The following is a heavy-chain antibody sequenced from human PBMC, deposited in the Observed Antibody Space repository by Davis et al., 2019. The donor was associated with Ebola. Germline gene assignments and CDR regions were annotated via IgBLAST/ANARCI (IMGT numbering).Heavy chain of an antibody. CDR2: IYNGGST. CDR1: GFTVSSNY. D-gene: IGHD6-13*01. J-gene: IGHJ4*02. V-gene: IGHV3-53*01. Sequence: GGSLRLSCAASGFTVSSNYMSWVRQAPGKGLEWVSVIYNGGSTYYADSVKGRFTISRDNSKNTLYLQMNSLRAEDTAIYYCAKRMAAPGPYFDYWGQGTLVTVSS. CDR3: AKRMAAPGPYFDY.